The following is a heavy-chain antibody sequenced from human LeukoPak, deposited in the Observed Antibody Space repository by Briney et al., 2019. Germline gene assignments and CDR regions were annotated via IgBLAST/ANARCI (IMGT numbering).Heavy chain of an antibody. CDR3: ARGNDYWSGYTDY. V-gene: IGHV3-74*01. Sequence: GGSLRLSCAASGFAFSSHWMHWVRHAPGKGLVWVSHVKNDGSSTNYADSVRGRFTISRDNAKNTLYLQMNSLRAEDTAVYYCARGNDYWSGYTDYWGQGTLVTVSS. CDR2: VKNDGSST. J-gene: IGHJ4*02. D-gene: IGHD3-3*01. CDR1: GFAFSSHW.